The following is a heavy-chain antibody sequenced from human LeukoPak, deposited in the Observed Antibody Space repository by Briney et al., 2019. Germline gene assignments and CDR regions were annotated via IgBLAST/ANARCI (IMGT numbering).Heavy chain of an antibody. J-gene: IGHJ4*02. V-gene: IGHV3-13*01. Sequence: GGPLRLSCAASGFTFSSYDMHWVRQATGKGLEWVSAIGTAGDTYYPGSVKGRFTISRENAKNSLFLQMNSLRAGDTAVYYCARGRADLTYDFWSGYSGHYFDYWGQGTLVTVSS. CDR3: ARGRADLTYDFWSGYSGHYFDY. D-gene: IGHD3-3*01. CDR1: GFTFSSYD. CDR2: IGTAGDT.